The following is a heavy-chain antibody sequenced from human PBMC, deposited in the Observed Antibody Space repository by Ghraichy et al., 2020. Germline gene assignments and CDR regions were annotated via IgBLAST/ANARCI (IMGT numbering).Heavy chain of an antibody. J-gene: IGHJ6*02. Sequence: GGSLRLSCVGSGFSFGSYSMNWVRQSPGKRLEWVSYITSSSSFKSYADSVKGRFTISRDNAQNSVSLQMSSLTDEDTAIYYCARGSRVVRFYYYDGMDVWGQGTTVTVSS. CDR3: ARGSRVVRFYYYDGMDV. V-gene: IGHV3-48*02. D-gene: IGHD4-23*01. CDR1: GFSFGSYS. CDR2: ITSSSSFK.